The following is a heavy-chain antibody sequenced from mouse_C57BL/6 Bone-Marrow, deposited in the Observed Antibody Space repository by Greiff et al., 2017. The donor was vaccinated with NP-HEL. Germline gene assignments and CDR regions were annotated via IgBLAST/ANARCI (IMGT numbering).Heavy chain of an antibody. V-gene: IGHV1-76*01. CDR1: GYNFTDYY. CDR2: IYPGSGNT. J-gene: IGHJ2*01. CDR3: ARWGY. Sequence: QVQLQQSGAELVRPGASVKLSCKASGYNFTDYYINWVKQRPGQGLEWIARIYPGSGNTYYNEKFKGKATLTAEKSSSTAYMQLSSLTSEDSAVYFCARWGYWGQGTTLTVSS.